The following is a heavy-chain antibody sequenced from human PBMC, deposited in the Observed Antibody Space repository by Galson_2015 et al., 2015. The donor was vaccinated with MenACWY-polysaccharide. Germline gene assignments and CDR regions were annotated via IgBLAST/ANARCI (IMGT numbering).Heavy chain of an antibody. CDR2: FDPEAGET. Sequence: SVKVSCKTSGYTLTELSMHWVRQAPGKGLEWMGGFDPEAGETIYAQKFQGRVTMTEDTSTDTAYMELSSLRSEDTAVYYCATDRCSGGSCYSPDSFDIWGQGTMVTVSS. CDR1: GYTLTELS. CDR3: ATDRCSGGSCYSPDSFDI. J-gene: IGHJ3*02. D-gene: IGHD2-15*01. V-gene: IGHV1-24*01.